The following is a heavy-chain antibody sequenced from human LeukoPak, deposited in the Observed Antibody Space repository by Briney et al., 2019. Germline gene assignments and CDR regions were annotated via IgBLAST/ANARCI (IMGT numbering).Heavy chain of an antibody. CDR3: ARDLHPSGSGTYYTSLDD. CDR2: INPKSGGA. D-gene: IGHD3-10*01. V-gene: IGHV1-2*02. J-gene: IGHJ4*02. CDR1: GYTFTDYY. Sequence: ASMKVSCKASGYTFTDYYIHWVRQAPGQGLEWMGWINPKSGGADYAQKFHGRVTMTRDTSITTAYMDLTRLTSDDTAIYFCARDLHPSGSGTYYTSLDDWGQGTLVTVSS.